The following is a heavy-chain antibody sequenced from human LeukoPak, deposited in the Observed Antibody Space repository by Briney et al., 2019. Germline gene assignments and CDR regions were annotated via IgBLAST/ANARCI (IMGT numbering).Heavy chain of an antibody. D-gene: IGHD2-15*01. CDR3: AKAPVTTCRGAFCYPFDY. CDR2: ISDTGNT. CDR1: GFTFSSYA. Sequence: GGSLRLSCAASGFTFSSYAMSWVRQAPGKGLEWVSAISDTGNTYHADSVKGRFTISRDSSKNTLFLQMDRLRPEDAAVYYCAKAPVTTCRGAFCYPFDYWGLGTLVTVSS. V-gene: IGHV3-23*01. J-gene: IGHJ4*02.